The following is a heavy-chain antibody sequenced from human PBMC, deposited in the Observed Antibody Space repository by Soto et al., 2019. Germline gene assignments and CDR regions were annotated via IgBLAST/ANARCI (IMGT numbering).Heavy chain of an antibody. Sequence: VQLVQSGAEVKRPGASVKISCKASGDTLSTYYMHWARQAPRQGLERMGIINPRSGKTNYPQKFQGRVTMTRDTSTTTVYMELSTLRSEDTAMYYCARGVGYSDSSGYPFDYWGQGTLVTVSS. CDR3: ARGVGYSDSSGYPFDY. D-gene: IGHD3-22*01. CDR2: INPRSGKT. J-gene: IGHJ4*02. V-gene: IGHV1-46*03. CDR1: GDTLSTYY.